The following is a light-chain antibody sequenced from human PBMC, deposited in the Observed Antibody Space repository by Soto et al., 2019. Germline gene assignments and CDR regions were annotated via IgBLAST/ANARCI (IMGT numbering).Light chain of an antibody. Sequence: QTVVTQEPSFSVSPGRTVTLTCGLSSGSVSTTNYPSWYQQTPGQAPRTLIYSTNTRSSGVPDRFSGSILGNKAALTITGAQADDESDYYCVLYMGSGISVFGGGTKLIVL. CDR3: VLYMGSGISV. V-gene: IGLV8-61*01. CDR2: STN. CDR1: SGSVSTTNY. J-gene: IGLJ2*01.